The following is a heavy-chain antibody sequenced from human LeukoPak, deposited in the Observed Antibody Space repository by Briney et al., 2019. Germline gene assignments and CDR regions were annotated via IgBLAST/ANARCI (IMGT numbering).Heavy chain of an antibody. CDR3: ARHPPRGRAFDI. CDR1: GGSISSYY. D-gene: IGHD3-10*01. J-gene: IGHJ3*02. Sequence: PSETLSLTCTVSGGSISSYYWSWIRQPPGKGLEWIGYIYTSGSTNYNPSLKSRVTISVDTSKNQFSLKLSSVTAADTAVYYCARHPPRGRAFDIWGQGTMVTVSS. CDR2: IYTSGST. V-gene: IGHV4-4*09.